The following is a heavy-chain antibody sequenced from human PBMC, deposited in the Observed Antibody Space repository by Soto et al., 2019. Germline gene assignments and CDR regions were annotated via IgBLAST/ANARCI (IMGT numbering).Heavy chain of an antibody. CDR2: ISTEPHGAAT. D-gene: IGHD3-3*01. V-gene: IGHV3-49*03. CDR3: SRKVTLSGVVLPTHWFDS. J-gene: IGHJ5*01. Sequence: GGPLRLSCATSGFRFGDYGMSWFRQAPGKGLEWVGFISTEPHGAATQYAASVKGRFTITRDDSKRIVDLQMSSLKTEDTAIYYCSRKVTLSGVVLPTHWFDSWGQGALVTVSS. CDR1: GFRFGDYG.